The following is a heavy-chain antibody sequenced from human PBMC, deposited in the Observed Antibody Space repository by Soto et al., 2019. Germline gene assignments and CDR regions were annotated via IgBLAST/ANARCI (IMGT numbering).Heavy chain of an antibody. Sequence: ASVKVSCKASGYTFTGHYIPWVRQAPEQGPEWMGEIGPESGATRYAQKFQGRVTMTRDTSITTVYMELKNLSPDDTAVYYCGRGRSGQIVVFYWGQGTPVTSPQ. D-gene: IGHD1-26*01. CDR1: GYTFTGHY. CDR3: GRGRSGQIVVFY. V-gene: IGHV1-2*02. J-gene: IGHJ4*02. CDR2: IGPESGAT.